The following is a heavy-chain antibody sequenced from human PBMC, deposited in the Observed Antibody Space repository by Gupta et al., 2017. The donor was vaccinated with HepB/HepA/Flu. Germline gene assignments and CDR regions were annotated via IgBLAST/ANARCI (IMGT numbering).Heavy chain of an antibody. CDR1: GGSFSGYY. CDR2: INHSGST. D-gene: IGHD3-9*01. Sequence: QVQLQQWGAGLLKPSATLSLTCAVYGGSFSGYYWSWIRQPPGKGLEWIGEINHSGSTNYNPSLKSRVTISVDTSKNQFSLKLSSVTAADTAVYYCASSTVLRYFDWLLPEPRGYYMDVWGKGTTVTVAS. CDR3: ASSTVLRYFDWLLPEPRGYYMDV. V-gene: IGHV4-34*01. J-gene: IGHJ6*03.